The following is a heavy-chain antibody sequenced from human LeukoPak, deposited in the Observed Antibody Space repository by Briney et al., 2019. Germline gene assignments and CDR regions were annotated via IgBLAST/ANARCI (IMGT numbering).Heavy chain of an antibody. CDR3: AKDRGY. V-gene: IGHV3-23*01. CDR1: GFTFSTFG. J-gene: IGHJ4*02. Sequence: GGSLRLSCAASGFTFSTFGMTWVRQAPGKGLEWVSGISGSGGSTYYADSVKGRFTISRDNSENTLYLQMNSLRAEDTAVYYCAKDRGYWGQGTLVTVSS. CDR2: ISGSGGST.